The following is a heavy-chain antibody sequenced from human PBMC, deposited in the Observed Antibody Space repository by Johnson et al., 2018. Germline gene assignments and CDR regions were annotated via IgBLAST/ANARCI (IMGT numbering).Heavy chain of an antibody. J-gene: IGHJ6*03. V-gene: IGHV4-59*01. Sequence: QVQLQESGPGLVKPSETLSLTCTVSGGSISSYFWSWIRQPPGKGLEWIGYIYYSVATNHHPSLKSRVTISGDTSKNQFSLKLSSVPVADTAVYYCARGGAVTSPDYYYMDVWGKGTTVTVSS. D-gene: IGHD4-17*01. CDR2: IYYSVAT. CDR1: GGSISSYF. CDR3: ARGGAVTSPDYYYMDV.